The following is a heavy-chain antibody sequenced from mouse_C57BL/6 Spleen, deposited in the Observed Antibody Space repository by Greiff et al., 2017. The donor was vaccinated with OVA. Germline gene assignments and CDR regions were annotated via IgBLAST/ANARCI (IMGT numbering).Heavy chain of an antibody. D-gene: IGHD1-2*01. Sequence: QVQLQQSGPELVKPGASVKISCKASGYSFSSSWMNWVKQRPGKGLEWIGRIYPGDGDTNYNGKFKGKATLTADKSSSTAYMQLSSLTSEDSAVYFCARGITTAGYAMDYWGQGTSVTVAS. CDR2: IYPGDGDT. V-gene: IGHV1-82*01. J-gene: IGHJ4*01. CDR3: ARGITTAGYAMDY. CDR1: GYSFSSSW.